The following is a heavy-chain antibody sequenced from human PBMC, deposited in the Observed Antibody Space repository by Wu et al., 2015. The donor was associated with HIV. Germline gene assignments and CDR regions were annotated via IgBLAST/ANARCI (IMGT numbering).Heavy chain of an antibody. D-gene: IGHD6-19*01. CDR1: GYTFTDYY. CDR3: ARSHKWLQLRYQGNFDS. V-gene: IGHV1-2*02. Sequence: QVQLVQSGAEVKKPGASVKVSCKTSGYTFTDYYIHWMRQVTGQGPEWIGWINPKNGGTNYAQNFQGRLTMTRDTSISSVYMELKKLTSEDTAMYFCARSHKWLQLRYQGNFDSWGQGTLVTVSS. CDR2: INPKNGGT. J-gene: IGHJ4*01.